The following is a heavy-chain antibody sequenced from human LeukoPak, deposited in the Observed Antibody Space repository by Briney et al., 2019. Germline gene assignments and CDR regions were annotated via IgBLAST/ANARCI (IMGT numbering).Heavy chain of an antibody. V-gene: IGHV3-7*01. J-gene: IGHJ4*01. CDR1: GFTFTNYA. CDR2: IKQDGSEK. CDR3: AREGFYFFDF. Sequence: PGGSLRLSCAASGFTFTNYAMSWVRQTPGKGLEWVANIKQDGSEKTYADSVRGRFTIFRDNAKDSVYLQMNSLRAEDSAIYYCAREGFYFFDFWGQGTLVTVSS.